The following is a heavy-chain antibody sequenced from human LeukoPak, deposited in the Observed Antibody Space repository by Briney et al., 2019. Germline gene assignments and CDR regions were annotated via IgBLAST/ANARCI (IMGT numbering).Heavy chain of an antibody. CDR3: ARGRYTFGGRWFDP. CDR2: IYYSGST. CDR1: GGSISSGDYY. D-gene: IGHD3-16*01. J-gene: IGHJ5*02. V-gene: IGHV4-30-4*01. Sequence: SETLSLTCTVSGGSISSGDYYWSWIRQPPGKGLEWIGYIYYSGSTYYNPSLKSRVTISVDTSKNQFSLKLSSVTAADTAVYHCARGRYTFGGRWFDPWGQGTLVTVSS.